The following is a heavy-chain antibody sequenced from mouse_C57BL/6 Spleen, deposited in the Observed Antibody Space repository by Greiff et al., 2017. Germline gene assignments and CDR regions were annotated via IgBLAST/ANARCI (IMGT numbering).Heavy chain of an antibody. CDR2: IDPSDSYT. Sequence: VQLQQPGAELVMPGASVKLSCKASGYTFTSYWMHWVKQRPGQGLEWIGEIDPSDSYTNYNQKFKGKSTLTVDKSSTTAYMQLSNLTSADSAVYDCARGHYSNHDGFAYWGQGTLVTVSA. CDR1: GYTFTSYW. CDR3: ARGHYSNHDGFAY. J-gene: IGHJ3*01. V-gene: IGHV1-69*01. D-gene: IGHD2-5*01.